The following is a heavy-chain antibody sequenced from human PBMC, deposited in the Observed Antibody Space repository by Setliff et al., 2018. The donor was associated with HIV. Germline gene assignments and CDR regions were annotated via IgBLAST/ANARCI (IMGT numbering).Heavy chain of an antibody. CDR1: GGSISDDKW. Sequence: SETLSLTCAVSGGSISDDKWWDWVRQPPGKGLEWIGEIYHTGRTNYDSSLKSRVTMSVDKTKNEFSLKMPSVTAADTAVYYCTRAPGGGKDYFAYWGRGILVTVSS. CDR2: IYHTGRT. CDR3: TRAPGGGKDYFAY. D-gene: IGHD3-16*01. V-gene: IGHV4-4*02. J-gene: IGHJ4*02.